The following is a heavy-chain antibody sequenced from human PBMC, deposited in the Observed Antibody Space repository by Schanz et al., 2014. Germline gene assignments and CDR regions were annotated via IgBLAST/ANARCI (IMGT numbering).Heavy chain of an antibody. D-gene: IGHD3-10*01. CDR2: ISGSGGST. CDR3: AKGRFGELSAFDI. Sequence: EVQLLESGGGLVQPGGSLRLSCAASGFTFNSYAMSWVRQAPGKGLEWVSAISGSGGSTYYADSVKGRFTISRDNSKNTLYLQMNSLRAEDTAVYYCAKGRFGELSAFDIWGQGTMVTVSS. V-gene: IGHV3-23*01. J-gene: IGHJ3*02. CDR1: GFTFNSYA.